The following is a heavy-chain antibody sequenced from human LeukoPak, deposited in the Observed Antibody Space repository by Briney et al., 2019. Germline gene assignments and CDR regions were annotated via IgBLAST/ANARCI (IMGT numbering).Heavy chain of an antibody. V-gene: IGHV4-34*01. D-gene: IGHD4-17*01. Sequence: PSETLSLTCAVYGGSFSGYYWSWIRQPPGKGLEWIGEINHSGSTNYNPSLKSRVTISVDTSKNQFSLKLSSVTAADTAVYYCARRGWATVTTWFDPWGQGTLVTVSS. J-gene: IGHJ5*02. CDR1: GGSFSGYY. CDR2: INHSGST. CDR3: ARRGWATVTTWFDP.